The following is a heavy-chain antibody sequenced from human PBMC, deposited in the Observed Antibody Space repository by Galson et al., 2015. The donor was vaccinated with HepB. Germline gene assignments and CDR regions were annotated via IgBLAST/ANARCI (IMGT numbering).Heavy chain of an antibody. V-gene: IGHV3-73*01. J-gene: IGHJ4*02. Sequence: SLRLSCAASGFTFSSSAMHWVRQASGNGLEWVGRIRSEANSYATAYAASVKGRFTISRDDSKNTAYLQMNSLKTEDTAVYYCTTVTTVTTDDYWGQGTLVTVSS. CDR1: GFTFSSSA. D-gene: IGHD4-17*01. CDR2: IRSEANSYAT. CDR3: TTVTTVTTDDY.